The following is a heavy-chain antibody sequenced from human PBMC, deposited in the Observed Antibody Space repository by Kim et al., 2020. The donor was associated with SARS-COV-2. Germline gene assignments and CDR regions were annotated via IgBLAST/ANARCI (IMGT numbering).Heavy chain of an antibody. Sequence: SQTLSLTCIVSGGSIISTGHYWGWIRQSPGKGLAWIASVYYTGSAYYNPSLQSRIIISVDAPKKQFSLRLRSVTAADTAVYFCVRQSLLGGDDSDEAFDI. V-gene: IGHV4-39*01. J-gene: IGHJ3*02. D-gene: IGHD2-21*01. CDR2: VYYTGSA. CDR3: VRQSLLGGDDSDEAFDI. CDR1: GGSIISTGHY.